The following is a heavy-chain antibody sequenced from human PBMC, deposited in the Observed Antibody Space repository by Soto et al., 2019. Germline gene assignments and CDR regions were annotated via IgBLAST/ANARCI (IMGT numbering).Heavy chain of an antibody. D-gene: IGHD2-8*01. Sequence: PGGSLRLSCAASGFTCSSYAMSWVRQAPGKGLEWVSAISGSGGSTYYADSVKGRFTISRDNSKNTLYLQMNSLRAEDTAVYYCAADLVLMVYAAGVDYWGQGTLVTVSS. CDR1: GFTCSSYA. CDR3: AADLVLMVYAAGVDY. V-gene: IGHV3-23*01. J-gene: IGHJ4*02. CDR2: ISGSGGST.